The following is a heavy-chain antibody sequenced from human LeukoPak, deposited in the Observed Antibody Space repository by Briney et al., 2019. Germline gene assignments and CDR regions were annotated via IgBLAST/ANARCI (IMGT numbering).Heavy chain of an antibody. J-gene: IGHJ4*02. CDR1: GYTFTGYY. Sequence: GASVKVSCKASGYTFTGYYMHWVRQAPGQGLEWMGSINPNSGGTNYAQYFQGRVTMTRDTSISTAYMELSRLRADDTAVYYCAREEDYGGNSADWGQGTLVTVSS. V-gene: IGHV1-2*02. CDR3: AREEDYGGNSAD. D-gene: IGHD4-23*01. CDR2: INPNSGGT.